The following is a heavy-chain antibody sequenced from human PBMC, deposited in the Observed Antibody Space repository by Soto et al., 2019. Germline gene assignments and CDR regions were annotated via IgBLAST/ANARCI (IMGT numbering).Heavy chain of an antibody. CDR2: ISYDGSNK. Sequence: GGSLRLSCAASGFTFSSYAMHWVRQAPGKGLEWVAVISYDGSNKYYADSVKGRFTISRDNSKNTLYLQMNSLRAEDTAVYYCARVWLSEHERGYFDYWGQGTLVTVSS. V-gene: IGHV3-30-3*01. CDR1: GFTFSSYA. D-gene: IGHD3-22*01. J-gene: IGHJ4*02. CDR3: ARVWLSEHERGYFDY.